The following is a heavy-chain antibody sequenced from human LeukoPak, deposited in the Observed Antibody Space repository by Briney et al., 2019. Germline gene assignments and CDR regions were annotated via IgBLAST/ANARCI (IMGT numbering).Heavy chain of an antibody. J-gene: IGHJ4*02. V-gene: IGHV3-23*01. Sequence: GGSLRLSCAASGFTFSSYAMSWVRQAPGKGLEWVSGISGSGDNTYYADSVKGRFTISRGNSKNTLYLQMNSLRAEDTAVYDCARTVDTSMVYYFDYWGQGTLVTVSS. CDR1: GFTFSSYA. CDR3: ARTVDTSMVYYFDY. CDR2: ISGSGDNT. D-gene: IGHD5-18*01.